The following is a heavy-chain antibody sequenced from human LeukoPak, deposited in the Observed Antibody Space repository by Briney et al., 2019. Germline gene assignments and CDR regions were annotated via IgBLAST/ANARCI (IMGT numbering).Heavy chain of an antibody. CDR3: ARNIAVAGHNWFDP. Sequence: ASVKVSCKASGYTFTSYGISWVRQAPGQGLEWMGWINTNTGNPTYAQGFTGRFVFSLDTSVSTAYLQISSLKAEDTAVYYCARNIAVAGHNWFDPWGQGTLVTVSS. CDR1: GYTFTSYG. CDR2: INTNTGNP. J-gene: IGHJ5*02. V-gene: IGHV7-4-1*02. D-gene: IGHD6-19*01.